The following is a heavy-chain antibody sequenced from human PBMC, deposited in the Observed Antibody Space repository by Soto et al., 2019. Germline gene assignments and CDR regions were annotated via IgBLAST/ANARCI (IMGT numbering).Heavy chain of an antibody. CDR1: GYTLTELS. J-gene: IGHJ4*02. Sequence: ASVKVSCKVSGYTLTELSMHWVRQAPGKGLEWMGGFDPEDGETIYAQKFQGRVTMTEDTSTDTAYMELSSLRSEDTAVYYCATDRYYYDSSGYYLGYWGQGPWSPSPQ. CDR2: FDPEDGET. D-gene: IGHD3-22*01. CDR3: ATDRYYYDSSGYYLGY. V-gene: IGHV1-24*01.